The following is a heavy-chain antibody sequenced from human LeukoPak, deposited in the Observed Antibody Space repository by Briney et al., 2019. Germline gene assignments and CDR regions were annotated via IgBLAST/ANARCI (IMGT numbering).Heavy chain of an antibody. CDR1: GGSISSSSYY. D-gene: IGHD3-22*01. V-gene: IGHV4-39*07. CDR3: ARKGGYYYDSSGYYH. J-gene: IGHJ5*02. Sequence: PSETLSLTCTVSGGSISSSSYYWGWIRQPPGKGLEWIGSIYYSGSTNYNPSLKSRVTISVDTSKNQFSLKLSSVTAADTAVYYCARKGGYYYDSSGYYHWGQGTLVTVSS. CDR2: IYYSGST.